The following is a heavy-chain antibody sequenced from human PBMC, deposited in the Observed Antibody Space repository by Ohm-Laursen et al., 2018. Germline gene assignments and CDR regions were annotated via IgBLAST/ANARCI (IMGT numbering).Heavy chain of an antibody. Sequence: SLRLSCAASGFTFSNYAMSWVRQAPGKGLEWVSTISSSNSNTYYADSVKGRFTTSRDNSKNTLYMQMNSLRADDKAVYYCAKGTHVDTALASFDAFDIWGQGTMVTVAS. CDR1: GFTFSNYA. D-gene: IGHD5-18*01. CDR2: ISSSNSNT. J-gene: IGHJ3*02. CDR3: AKGTHVDTALASFDAFDI. V-gene: IGHV3-23*01.